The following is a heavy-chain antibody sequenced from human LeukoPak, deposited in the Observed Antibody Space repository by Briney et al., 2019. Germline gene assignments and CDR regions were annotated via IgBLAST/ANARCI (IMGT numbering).Heavy chain of an antibody. CDR3: ARTSKDYYGMDV. V-gene: IGHV4-31*03. CDR2: IYYSGST. Sequence: PSQTLSLTCTVSGGSISSAGYYWNWIRQHPGKGLEWIGYIYYSGSTFYTPSLNSRVSMSVDTSKNQFSLKLSSVTAADTAVYYCARTSKDYYGMDVWGQGTTVTVS. CDR1: GGSISSAGYY. J-gene: IGHJ6*02.